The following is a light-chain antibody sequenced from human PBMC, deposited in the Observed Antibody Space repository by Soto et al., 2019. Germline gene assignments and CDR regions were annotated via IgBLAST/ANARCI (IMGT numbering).Light chain of an antibody. J-gene: IGKJ5*01. CDR2: DAS. CDR3: QQYENLPT. CDR1: QNINNY. Sequence: DIQMTQSPSSLSASVGDRVTITWQASQNINNYLNWYQQKPGRAPKLLIYDASNLEAGVPSRFRGSGSGTDFTFTISRLQPEDIATYYFQQYENLPTFGQGTRLEIK. V-gene: IGKV1-33*01.